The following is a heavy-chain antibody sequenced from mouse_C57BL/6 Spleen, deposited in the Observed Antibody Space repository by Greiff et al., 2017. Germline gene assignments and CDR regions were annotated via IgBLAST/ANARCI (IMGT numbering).Heavy chain of an antibody. Sequence: EVQVVESGGGLVKPGGSLKLSCAASGFTFSDYGMHWVRQAPEKGLEWVAYISSGSSTIYYADTVKGRFTISIDNAKNTLFLQMTSLRSEDTAMYYCAREDYGYAMDYWGQGTSVTVSS. V-gene: IGHV5-17*01. CDR2: ISSGSSTI. CDR1: GFTFSDYG. J-gene: IGHJ4*01. D-gene: IGHD1-1*01. CDR3: AREDYGYAMDY.